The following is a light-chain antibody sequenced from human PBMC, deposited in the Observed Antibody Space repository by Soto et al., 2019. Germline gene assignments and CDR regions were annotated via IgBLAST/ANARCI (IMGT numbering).Light chain of an antibody. Sequence: QSALTQPASVSGSPGQSITISCTGTSSDVGTYNLVSWYQQHPGKAPKAMIYEGSKRPSGVSNRFSCSKSGNTASLTISGLQAEYEADYYCCSFAGSSTYVFGTGTKLTVL. CDR2: EGS. CDR1: SSDVGTYNL. J-gene: IGLJ1*01. V-gene: IGLV2-23*01. CDR3: CSFAGSSTYV.